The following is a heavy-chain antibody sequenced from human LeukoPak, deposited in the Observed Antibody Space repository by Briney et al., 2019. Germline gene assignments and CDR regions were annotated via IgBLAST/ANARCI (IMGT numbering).Heavy chain of an antibody. V-gene: IGHV4-39*07. J-gene: IGHJ4*02. CDR1: GDSISRNGYF. CDR3: APLPMRGAGGDFDY. D-gene: IGHD1-26*01. Sequence: PSETLSLTCTVSGDSISRNGYFWGWIRQPPGKGLEWIGEINHSGSTNYNPSLKSRVTISVDTSKNQFSLKLSSVTAADTAVYYCAPLPMRGAGGDFDYWGQGTLVTVSS. CDR2: INHSGST.